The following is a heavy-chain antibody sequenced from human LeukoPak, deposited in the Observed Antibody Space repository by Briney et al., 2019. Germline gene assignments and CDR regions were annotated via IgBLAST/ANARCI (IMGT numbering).Heavy chain of an antibody. CDR3: AILRSPGSGMATNDFDY. D-gene: IGHD5-24*01. CDR1: GGSFSGYY. CDR2: INHSGST. V-gene: IGHV4-34*01. J-gene: IGHJ4*02. Sequence: PSETLSLTCAVYGGSFSGYYWSWIRQPPGKGLGWIGEINHSGSTNYNPSLKSRVTISVDTSKNQFSLKLSSVTAADTAVYYCAILRSPGSGMATNDFDYWGQGTLVTVSS.